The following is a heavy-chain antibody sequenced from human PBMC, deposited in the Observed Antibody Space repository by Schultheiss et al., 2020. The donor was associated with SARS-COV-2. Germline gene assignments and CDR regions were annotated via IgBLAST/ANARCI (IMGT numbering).Heavy chain of an antibody. CDR2: FYHSGST. CDR1: GGSISGYD. D-gene: IGHD3-22*01. Sequence: SETLSLTCTVSGGSISGYDWTWIRQPPGKGLEWIGYFYHSGSTNYNPSLKSRVTISVDTSKNQFSLKLSSVTAADTAVYYCARSPSRTTITMIVAEGYYFDYWGQGTLVTVSS. CDR3: ARSPSRTTITMIVAEGYYFDY. V-gene: IGHV4-59*12. J-gene: IGHJ4*02.